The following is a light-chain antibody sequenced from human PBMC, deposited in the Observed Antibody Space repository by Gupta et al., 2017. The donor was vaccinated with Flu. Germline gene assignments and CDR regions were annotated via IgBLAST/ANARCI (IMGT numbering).Light chain of an antibody. Sequence: EIVMTQSPATLSVSPGERATLSCRASQSAGSNLAWYQQKPGQAPRLLIYGASTRATGIPARFSGSGSGTEFTLTISSLQSEDSAVYYCQQYNNWPRTFGQGTKVEIK. V-gene: IGKV3-15*01. J-gene: IGKJ1*01. CDR1: QSAGSN. CDR2: GAS. CDR3: QQYNNWPRT.